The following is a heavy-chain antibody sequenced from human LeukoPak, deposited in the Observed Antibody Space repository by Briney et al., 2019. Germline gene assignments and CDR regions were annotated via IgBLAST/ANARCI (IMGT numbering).Heavy chain of an antibody. CDR3: ARGSSGSYFSWPTASDY. CDR1: GYTFTSFG. V-gene: IGHV1-18*01. CDR2: ISAYNGNI. J-gene: IGHJ4*02. D-gene: IGHD1-26*01. Sequence: ASVKVSCKASGYTFTSFGISWVRQAPGQGLEWMGWISAYNGNINYAQKLQGRVTMTTDTSTSTAYMELRSLRSDDTAVYYCARGSSGSYFSWPTASDYWGQGTLVTVSS.